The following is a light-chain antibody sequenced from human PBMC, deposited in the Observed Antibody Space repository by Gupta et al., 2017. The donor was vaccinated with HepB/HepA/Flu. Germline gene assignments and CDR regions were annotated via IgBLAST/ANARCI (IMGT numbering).Light chain of an antibody. Sequence: QSVLTQPPSVSGAPGRRDTISCTGSRSNIGAHYDVNWYQHLPGTAPKLLIYANSNRPSGVPDRFSGSKSGTSASLAITGLQAEDEAHYYCQSFDNSLTAVVFGGGTKLTVL. V-gene: IGLV1-40*01. CDR1: RSNIGAHYD. CDR2: ANS. CDR3: QSFDNSLTAVV. J-gene: IGLJ2*01.